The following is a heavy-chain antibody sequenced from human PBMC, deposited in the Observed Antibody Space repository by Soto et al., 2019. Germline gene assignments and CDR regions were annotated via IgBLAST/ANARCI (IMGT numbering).Heavy chain of an antibody. J-gene: IGHJ5*02. CDR2: IFHSGDT. D-gene: IGHD3-10*01. V-gene: IGHV4-4*02. CDR1: GGSISISNW. Sequence: QVQLQESGPGLVKPSGTLSLTCAVSGGSISISNWWSWVRQPPGKGLEWSGGIFHSGDTSYNPSLKIRVTISVDRSKHHFSLKLTSVTAADTAMYYCARGAATMAPQNWFDPWGQGILVTVSS. CDR3: ARGAATMAPQNWFDP.